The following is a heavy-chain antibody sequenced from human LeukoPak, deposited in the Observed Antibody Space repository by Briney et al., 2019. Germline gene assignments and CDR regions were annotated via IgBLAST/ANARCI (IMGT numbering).Heavy chain of an antibody. Sequence: GASVKVSCKASGYTFTSYGISWVRQAPGQGLEWMGWISAYSGNTNYAQKLQGRVTMTTDTSTSTAYMELRSLRSDDTAVYYCARGNIVLLWFGEGVGYFDYWGQGTLVTVSS. CDR2: ISAYSGNT. J-gene: IGHJ4*02. D-gene: IGHD3-10*01. CDR1: GYTFTSYG. CDR3: ARGNIVLLWFGEGVGYFDY. V-gene: IGHV1-18*01.